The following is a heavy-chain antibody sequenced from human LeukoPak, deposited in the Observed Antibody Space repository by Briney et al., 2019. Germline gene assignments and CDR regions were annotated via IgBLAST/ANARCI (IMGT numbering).Heavy chain of an antibody. V-gene: IGHV3-21*01. D-gene: IGHD5-18*01. J-gene: IGHJ3*02. CDR3: ARDFPPPGGYSYGSDAFDI. Sequence: PGGSLRLSCAASGFTFSSYSMNWVRQAPGKGLEWVSSISSSSSYIYYADSVKGRFTISRDNAKNSLYLQMNSLRAEDTAVYYCARDFPPPGGYSYGSDAFDIWGQGTMVTVSS. CDR2: ISSSSSYI. CDR1: GFTFSSYS.